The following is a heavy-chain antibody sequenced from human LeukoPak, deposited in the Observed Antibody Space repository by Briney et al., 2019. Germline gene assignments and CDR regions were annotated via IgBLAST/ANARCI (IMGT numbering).Heavy chain of an antibody. CDR3: AKDLLPVVRTQRFYGMDG. Sequence: KPGGSLRLSCAASGFTFSSYGMHWVRQAPGKGLEWVAVISYDGSNKYYADSVKGRFTISRDNSKNTLYLQMNSLRAEDTAVYYCAKDLLPVVRTQRFYGMDGWGQGTTVTVSS. CDR2: ISYDGSNK. CDR1: GFTFSSYG. D-gene: IGHD3-10*01. J-gene: IGHJ6*01. V-gene: IGHV3-30*18.